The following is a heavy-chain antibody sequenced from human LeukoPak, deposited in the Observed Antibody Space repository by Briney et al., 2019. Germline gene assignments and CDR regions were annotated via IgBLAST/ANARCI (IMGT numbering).Heavy chain of an antibody. V-gene: IGHV7-4-1*02. CDR1: GYTLTELS. Sequence: SVKVSCKVSGYTLTELSMHWVRQAPGQGLEWMGWINTNTGNPTYAQGFTGRFVFSLDTSVSTAYLQISSLKAEDTAVYYCARGHCSSTSCYGGSYWGQGTLVTVSS. D-gene: IGHD2-2*01. CDR2: INTNTGNP. J-gene: IGHJ4*02. CDR3: ARGHCSSTSCYGGSY.